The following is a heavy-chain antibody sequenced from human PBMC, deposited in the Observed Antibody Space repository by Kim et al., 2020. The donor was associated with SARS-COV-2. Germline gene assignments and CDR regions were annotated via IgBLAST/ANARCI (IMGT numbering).Heavy chain of an antibody. J-gene: IGHJ4*02. CDR3: ASLQQKPAAFYSGSYSHFDY. D-gene: IGHD1-26*01. Sequence: GGSLRLSCAASGFTVSSNYMSWVRQAPGKGLEWVSVIYSGGSTYYADSVKGRFTISRDNSKNTLYLQMNSLRAEDTAVYYCASLQQKPAAFYSGSYSHFDYWGQGTLVTVSS. CDR1: GFTVSSNY. V-gene: IGHV3-66*01. CDR2: IYSGGST.